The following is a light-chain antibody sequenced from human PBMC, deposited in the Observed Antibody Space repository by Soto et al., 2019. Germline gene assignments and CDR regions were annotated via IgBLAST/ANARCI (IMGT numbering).Light chain of an antibody. CDR2: DVN. CDR1: SSDVGVYNY. J-gene: IGLJ2*01. Sequence: QSALTQPRSVSGSPGQSVTISCTGTSSDVGVYNYVSWYQHHPGKAPKLMIYDVNKRPSGVPDRFSGSKSGNTASLTISGLQAEDEADYYCQAWDSSTAVVFGGGTKLTVL. CDR3: QAWDSSTAVV. V-gene: IGLV2-11*01.